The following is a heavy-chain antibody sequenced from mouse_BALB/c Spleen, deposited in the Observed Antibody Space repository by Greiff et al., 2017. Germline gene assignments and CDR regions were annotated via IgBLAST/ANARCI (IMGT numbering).Heavy chain of an antibody. V-gene: IGHV3-2*02. D-gene: IGHD1-1*01. CDR2: ISYSGST. CDR1: GYSITSDYA. J-gene: IGHJ2*01. CDR3: ARGYYGSSFDY. Sequence: DVQLQESGPGLVKPSPSLSLTCTVTGYSITSDYAWNWIRQFPGNKLEWMGYISYSGSTSYNPSLKSRISITRDTSKNQFFLQLNSVTTEDTATYYCARGYYGSSFDYWGQGTTLTVSS.